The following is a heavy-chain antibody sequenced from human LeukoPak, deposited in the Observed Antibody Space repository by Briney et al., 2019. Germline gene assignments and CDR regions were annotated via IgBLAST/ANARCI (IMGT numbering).Heavy chain of an antibody. Sequence: GGSLRLSCAASGFTFSSYSMNWVRQAPGKGLEWVSYISSSSSTIYYADSVKGRFIISRDNAKNSLYLQMNSLRAEDTAVYYCARDSDGFRRVVAAMGKDDAFDIWGQGTMVTVSS. V-gene: IGHV3-48*04. CDR2: ISSSSSTI. CDR3: ARDSDGFRRVVAAMGKDDAFDI. J-gene: IGHJ3*02. D-gene: IGHD2-15*01. CDR1: GFTFSSYS.